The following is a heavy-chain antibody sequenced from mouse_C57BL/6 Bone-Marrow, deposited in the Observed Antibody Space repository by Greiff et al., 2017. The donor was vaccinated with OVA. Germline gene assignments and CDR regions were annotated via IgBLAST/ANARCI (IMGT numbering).Heavy chain of an antibody. CDR1: GYTFTGYW. D-gene: IGHD3-2*02. Sequence: QVQLQQSGAELMKPGASVKLSCKATGYTFTGYWIEWVKQRPGHGLEWIGEILPGSGSTNYNEKFKGKATFTADTSSNTAYMRLSSLTTEDSAIYYCASQTAQAKGFAYWGQGTLVTVSA. CDR3: ASQTAQAKGFAY. CDR2: ILPGSGST. V-gene: IGHV1-9*01. J-gene: IGHJ3*01.